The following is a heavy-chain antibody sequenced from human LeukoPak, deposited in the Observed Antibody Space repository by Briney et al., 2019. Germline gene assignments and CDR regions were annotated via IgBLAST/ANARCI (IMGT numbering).Heavy chain of an antibody. D-gene: IGHD2-15*01. CDR3: ASPYCSGGSCYSVDAFDI. J-gene: IGHJ3*02. Sequence: ASVKVSCKASQYSFSDYAIHWVRQAPGQGLEWMGGIIPIFGTANYAQKFQGRVTITADESTSTAYMELSSLRSEDTAVYYCASPYCSGGSCYSVDAFDIWGQGTMVTVSS. CDR2: IIPIFGTA. V-gene: IGHV1-69*13. CDR1: QYSFSDYA.